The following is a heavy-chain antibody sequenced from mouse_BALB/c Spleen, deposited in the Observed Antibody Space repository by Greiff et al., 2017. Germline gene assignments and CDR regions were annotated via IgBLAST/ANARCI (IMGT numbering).Heavy chain of an antibody. CDR1: GFNIKDTY. V-gene: IGHV14-3*02. Sequence: EVKLVESGAELVKPGASVKLSCTASGFNIKDTYMHWVKQRPEQGLEWIGRIDPANGNTKYDPKFQGKATITADTSSNTAYLQLSSLTSEDTAVYYCARLDYFDYWGQGTTLTVSS. J-gene: IGHJ2*01. CDR3: ARLDYFDY. CDR2: IDPANGNT.